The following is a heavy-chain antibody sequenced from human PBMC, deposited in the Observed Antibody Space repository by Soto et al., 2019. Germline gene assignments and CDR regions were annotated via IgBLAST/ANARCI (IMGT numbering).Heavy chain of an antibody. CDR2: HQNTGGT. CDR1: GGSFSENH. Sequence: QVQVQQWGAGLLKPSETLSLTCAVYGGSFSENHWSWIRQPPGKGLEWIGEHQNTGGTNYSPSLKSRVTISVDRSKNQLSLSLTSVSAADTAVYYCARSRNLDVWGQGTTVIVSS. D-gene: IGHD1-1*01. J-gene: IGHJ6*02. V-gene: IGHV4-34*01. CDR3: ARSRNLDV.